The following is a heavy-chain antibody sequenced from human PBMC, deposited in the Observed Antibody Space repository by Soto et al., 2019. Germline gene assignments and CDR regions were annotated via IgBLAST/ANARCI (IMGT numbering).Heavy chain of an antibody. Sequence: EVQLVESGGGLVQPGGSLRLSCAASGFTFSSYSMNWVRQAPGKGLEWVSYISSSSSTIYYADSVKGRFTISRDNAKNSLYLQMNSLRDEDTAVYYCARDGAVRASSHYYYYGMDVWGQGTTVTVSS. CDR1: GFTFSSYS. D-gene: IGHD3-10*01. CDR2: ISSSSSTI. V-gene: IGHV3-48*02. CDR3: ARDGAVRASSHYYYYGMDV. J-gene: IGHJ6*02.